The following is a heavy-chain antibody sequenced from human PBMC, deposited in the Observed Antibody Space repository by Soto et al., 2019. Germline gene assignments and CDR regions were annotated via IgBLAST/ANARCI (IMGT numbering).Heavy chain of an antibody. CDR2: INPNSGGT. CDR3: ARGRITIFGVVIGPTNAFDI. CDR1: GYTFTGYY. V-gene: IGHV1-2*04. J-gene: IGHJ3*02. D-gene: IGHD3-3*01. Sequence: ASVKVSCKASGYTFTGYYMHWVRQAPGQGLEWMGWINPNSGGTNYAQKFQGWVTMTRDTSISTAYMELSRLRSDDTAVYYCARGRITIFGVVIGPTNAFDIWGQGTMVTVSS.